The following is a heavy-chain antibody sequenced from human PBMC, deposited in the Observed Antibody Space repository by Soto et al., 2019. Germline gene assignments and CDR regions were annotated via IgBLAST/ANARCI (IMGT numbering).Heavy chain of an antibody. Sequence: EVQLVESGGGLVQPGGSLRLSCAASGFTFSSYSMNWVRQAPGKGLEWVSYSSSSSSTIYYADSVKGRFTISRDKAKNSLYLQMNSLRDEDTDVYYCARPEYSSSSYGMDVWGQGTTVTVSS. V-gene: IGHV3-48*02. CDR3: ARPEYSSSSYGMDV. D-gene: IGHD6-6*01. CDR2: SSSSSSTI. CDR1: GFTFSSYS. J-gene: IGHJ6*02.